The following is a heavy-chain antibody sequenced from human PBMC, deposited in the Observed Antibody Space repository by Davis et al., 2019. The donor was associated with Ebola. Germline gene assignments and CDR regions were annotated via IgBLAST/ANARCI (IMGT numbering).Heavy chain of an antibody. V-gene: IGHV3-53*01. D-gene: IGHD2-2*01. CDR3: ARDSSTRGGGMDV. Sequence: GESLKISCAASGFTFSNKAMTWVRQAPGKGLEWVSFIYTGGYMSYADSVKGRFIISRDNSQNTLYLQMNSVTAEDTAVYYCARDSSTRGGGMDVWGQGTTVIVSS. CDR2: IYTGGYM. J-gene: IGHJ6*02. CDR1: GFTFSNKA.